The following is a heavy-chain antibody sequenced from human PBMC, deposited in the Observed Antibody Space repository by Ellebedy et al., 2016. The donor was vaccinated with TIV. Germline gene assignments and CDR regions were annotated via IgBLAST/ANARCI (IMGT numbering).Heavy chain of an antibody. CDR1: GGSMTNYY. Sequence: MPSETLFLTCTVSGGSMTNYYWSWIRQPPGKGLEWIGYISNTGRTNYNPSLQSRVTISVDTSRNQLSLKLTSVTAADTAVYYCARDRRGSYDYWGQGTLITVSS. D-gene: IGHD3-10*01. V-gene: IGHV4-59*01. J-gene: IGHJ4*02. CDR3: ARDRRGSYDY. CDR2: ISNTGRT.